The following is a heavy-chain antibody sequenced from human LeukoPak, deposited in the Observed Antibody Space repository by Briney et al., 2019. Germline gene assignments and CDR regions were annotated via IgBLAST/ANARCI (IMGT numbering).Heavy chain of an antibody. D-gene: IGHD3-22*01. Sequence: ASVKVSCKASGGTFSSYAISWVRQAPGQGLEWMGGIIPIFGTANYAQKFQGRVTITADESTSTAYMELSSLRSEDAAVYYCARGVGVTYYYDSSGQTWGQGTLVTVSS. CDR3: ARGVGVTYYYDSSGQT. CDR2: IIPIFGTA. J-gene: IGHJ5*02. V-gene: IGHV1-69*13. CDR1: GGTFSSYA.